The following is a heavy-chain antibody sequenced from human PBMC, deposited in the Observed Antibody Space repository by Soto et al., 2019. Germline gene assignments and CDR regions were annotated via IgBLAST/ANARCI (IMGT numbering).Heavy chain of an antibody. D-gene: IGHD2-15*01. CDR1: GGAISGISNY. J-gene: IGHJ4*02. CDR2: IYSGGST. Sequence: SETLSLTCNVSGGAISGISNYRGWIRQPPGKGLEYIGSIYSGGSTYYNPSLKSRVTLSVDTSQNQFFLRLTSVTAADTAVYYCARRHSATWLFDYWGLGTQVTVSS. CDR3: ARRHSATWLFDY. V-gene: IGHV4-39*01.